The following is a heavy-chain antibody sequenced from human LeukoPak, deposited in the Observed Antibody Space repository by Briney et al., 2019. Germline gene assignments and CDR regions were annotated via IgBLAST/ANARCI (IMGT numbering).Heavy chain of an antibody. CDR2: IYTSGST. J-gene: IGHJ4*02. CDR1: GGSISSGNNY. D-gene: IGHD3-22*01. CDR3: ARESDLSHYDRTDY. V-gene: IGHV4-61*02. Sequence: PSETLSLTCTVSGGSISSGNNYWSWIRQPAGKGLEWIGRIYTSGSTNYNPTLKSRVTISADTSKNQLSLKLSSVAAADTAVYYCARESDLSHYDRTDYWGQGTLVTVSS.